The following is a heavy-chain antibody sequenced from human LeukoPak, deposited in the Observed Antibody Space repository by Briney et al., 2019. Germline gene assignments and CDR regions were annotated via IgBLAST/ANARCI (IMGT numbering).Heavy chain of an antibody. D-gene: IGHD6-19*01. CDR2: IYHSGST. Sequence: PSETLSLTCAVSGGSISSSNWWSWVRQPPGRGLEWIGEIYHSGSTNYNPSLKSRVTISVDTSKNQFSLKLSSVTAADTAVYYCARGMESSGWSYYYYYMDVWGKGTTVTISS. V-gene: IGHV4-4*02. CDR3: ARGMESSGWSYYYYYMDV. CDR1: GGSISSSNW. J-gene: IGHJ6*03.